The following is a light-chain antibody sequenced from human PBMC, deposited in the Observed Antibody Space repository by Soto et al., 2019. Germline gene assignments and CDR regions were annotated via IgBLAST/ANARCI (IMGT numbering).Light chain of an antibody. V-gene: IGKV3-15*01. CDR2: GAS. CDR3: QQYNNWPRT. Sequence: VLTQSPGSLSLSPGERATLSCRASQSVSSDLAWYHQKPGQAPRLLIYGASTRATGIPARFSGSGSGTEFTLTINSLQSEDFAVYYCQQYNNWPRTFGQGTKVDIK. CDR1: QSVSSD. J-gene: IGKJ1*01.